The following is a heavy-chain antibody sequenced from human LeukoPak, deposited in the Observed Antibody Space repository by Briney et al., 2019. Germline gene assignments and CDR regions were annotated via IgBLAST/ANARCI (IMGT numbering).Heavy chain of an antibody. CDR1: GFTFSRYT. CDR2: ISYDGSNE. CDR3: ARAGYYYDSSGYYVMTEIDY. J-gene: IGHJ4*02. Sequence: PGGSLRLSCAASGFTFSRYTMHWVRQAPGKGLEWVAVISYDGSNEYYADSVKGRFTISRDNSKNTLYFQMNSLRAEDTAVYYCARAGYYYDSSGYYVMTEIDYWGQGTLVTVSS. D-gene: IGHD3-22*01. V-gene: IGHV3-30*14.